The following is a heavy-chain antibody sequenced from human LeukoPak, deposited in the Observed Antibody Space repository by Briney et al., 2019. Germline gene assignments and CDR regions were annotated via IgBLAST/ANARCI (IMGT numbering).Heavy chain of an antibody. J-gene: IGHJ4*02. CDR1: GYTFTSYG. Sequence: EASVKVSCKASGYTFTSYGISWLRQAPGQGLEWMGWISSYNGNTDYAQKLQGRVTMTTDTSTSTAYMELRSLSSDDTAVYYCAREVCGDRTPDYWGQGTLVTVSS. D-gene: IGHD4-17*01. CDR3: AREVCGDRTPDY. V-gene: IGHV1-18*01. CDR2: ISSYNGNT.